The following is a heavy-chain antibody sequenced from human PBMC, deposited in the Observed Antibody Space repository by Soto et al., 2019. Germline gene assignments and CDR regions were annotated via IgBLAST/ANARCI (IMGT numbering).Heavy chain of an antibody. J-gene: IGHJ3*01. V-gene: IGHV2-5*02. Sequence: QITLKESGPTLVKPTQTLTLTCIFSGFSFSADGVGVGWIRQPPGKALEWLALIFWDDDTRYSPSLKGRLTITKDTSKYQVVLTMPNMDPVDTATYYCALAFRGNSWPHDAFDVWGQGTVVTVSS. CDR2: IFWDDDT. CDR1: GFSFSADGVG. D-gene: IGHD6-13*01. CDR3: ALAFRGNSWPHDAFDV.